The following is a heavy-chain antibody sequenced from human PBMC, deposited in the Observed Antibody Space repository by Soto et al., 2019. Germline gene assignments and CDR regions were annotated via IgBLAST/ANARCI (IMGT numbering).Heavy chain of an antibody. Sequence: SVKVSCKASGGTFSSYAISWVRQAPGQGLEWMGGIIPIFGTANYAQKFQGRVTITADESTSTAYMELSSLRSEDTAVYYCARDNREAGYPDYYGMDVWGQGTTVTVS. V-gene: IGHV1-69*13. CDR1: GGTFSSYA. J-gene: IGHJ6*02. CDR3: ARDNREAGYPDYYGMDV. CDR2: IIPIFGTA. D-gene: IGHD6-19*01.